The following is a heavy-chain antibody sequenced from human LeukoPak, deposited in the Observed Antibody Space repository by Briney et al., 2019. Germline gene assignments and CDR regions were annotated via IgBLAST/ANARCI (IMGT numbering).Heavy chain of an antibody. V-gene: IGHV3-48*04. D-gene: IGHD3-10*01. Sequence: GGSLRLSCAASGFTFSSYGMSWVRQAPGKGLEWVSYISSGGGTMYYADSVKGRFTISRDNAKSSLCLQMNSLRAEDTAVYYCATGRNYYASGTYYKALDYWGQGTLVTVSS. CDR2: ISSGGGTM. CDR1: GFTFSSYG. J-gene: IGHJ4*02. CDR3: ATGRNYYASGTYYKALDY.